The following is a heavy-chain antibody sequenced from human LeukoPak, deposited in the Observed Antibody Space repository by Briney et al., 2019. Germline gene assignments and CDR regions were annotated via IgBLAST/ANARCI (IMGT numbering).Heavy chain of an antibody. V-gene: IGHV3-30*18. Sequence: SGGSLRLSCAASGFTFSSYGMHWVRQAPGKGLEWVAVISYDGSNKYYADSVKGRFTISRDNSKNTLYLQMNSLRAEDTAVYYCAKDQNTAMVIVYYYYGMDVWGQGTTVTVSS. J-gene: IGHJ6*02. CDR3: AKDQNTAMVIVYYYYGMDV. D-gene: IGHD5-18*01. CDR1: GFTFSSYG. CDR2: ISYDGSNK.